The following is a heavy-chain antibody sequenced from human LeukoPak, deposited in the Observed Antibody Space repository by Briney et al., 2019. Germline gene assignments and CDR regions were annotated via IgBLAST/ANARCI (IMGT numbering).Heavy chain of an antibody. CDR1: GYTFTNNF. J-gene: IGHJ4*02. D-gene: IGHD3-10*01. CDR2: INPSGDNT. CDR3: ARESPLVRGVNDY. V-gene: IGHV1-46*01. Sequence: ASVKVSCKASGYTFTNNFMHWVRQAPGQGLEWMGIINPSGDNTWYAQKFQGRVTMTRDMATSTDYMEVSSLRSEDTAVYYCARESPLVRGVNDYWGQGTLVTVSS.